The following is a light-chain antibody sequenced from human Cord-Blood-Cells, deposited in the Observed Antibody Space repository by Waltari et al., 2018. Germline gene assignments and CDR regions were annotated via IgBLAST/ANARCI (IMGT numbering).Light chain of an antibody. J-gene: IGLJ2*01. CDR3: QSADSSGTYPVV. V-gene: IGLV3-25*02. CDR2: KDS. CDR1: ALPKPY. Sequence: SYKLTQPTSVSLSPGQTARITCSGDALPKPYAYWYQQKPGQAPVRVIYKDSERPSGIPERFSGSSSGTTVTLTISGVQAEDEADYYCQSADSSGTYPVVFGGWTKLTVL.